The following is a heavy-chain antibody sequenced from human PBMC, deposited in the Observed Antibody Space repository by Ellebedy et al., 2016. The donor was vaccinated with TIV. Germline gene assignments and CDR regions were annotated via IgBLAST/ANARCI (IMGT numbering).Heavy chain of an antibody. Sequence: MPSETLSLTCSVSGTSISSYYWSWIRQPPGKRLEWIGNVFNGGSATYNSSLKGRVTMSFDTSRNEFSLNLTSVTAADTAVYYCARYCSGGSCYSHAFDIWGQGTMVTVSS. J-gene: IGHJ3*02. D-gene: IGHD2-15*01. CDR3: ARYCSGGSCYSHAFDI. CDR2: VFNGGSA. V-gene: IGHV4-4*07. CDR1: GTSISSYY.